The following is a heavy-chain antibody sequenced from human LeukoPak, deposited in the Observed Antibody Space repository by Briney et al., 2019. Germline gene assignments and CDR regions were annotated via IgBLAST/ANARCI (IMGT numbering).Heavy chain of an antibody. V-gene: IGHV3-15*01. Sequence: PGGSLRLSCAASGFTFSSAWMGWVRQAPGKGLEWVGRIKSKADGGTTDYAAPVKGRFTISRDDSKNTLYLQMNSLKTEDTAFYYCTTVQVGVTVWFDPWGQGTLVTVSS. CDR2: IKSKADGGTT. D-gene: IGHD1-26*01. CDR1: GFTFSSAW. J-gene: IGHJ5*02. CDR3: TTVQVGVTVWFDP.